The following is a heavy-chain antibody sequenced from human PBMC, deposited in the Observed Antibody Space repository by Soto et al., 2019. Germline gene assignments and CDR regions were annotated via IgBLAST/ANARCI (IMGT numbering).Heavy chain of an antibody. CDR3: ARIYWAGYSSAWYYFDY. CDR1: GGSVSSGGYY. V-gene: IGHV4-61*08. D-gene: IGHD6-19*01. CDR2: IYYSGST. J-gene: IGHJ4*02. Sequence: SETLSLTCTVSGGSVSSGGYYWSWIRQPPGKGLEWIGYIYYSGSTNYNPSLKSRVTISVDTSKNQFSLNLSSVTAADTAVYYCARIYWAGYSSAWYYFDYWGQGTLVTVSS.